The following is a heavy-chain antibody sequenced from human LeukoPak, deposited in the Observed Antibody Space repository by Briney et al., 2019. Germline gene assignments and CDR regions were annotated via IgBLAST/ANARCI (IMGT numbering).Heavy chain of an antibody. D-gene: IGHD2-21*02. Sequence: GGSLRLSCAASGFTFSSYIMNWVRQAPGKGLEWVSSISSSSSYIYYADSVKGRFTISRDNAKNTLYLQMNSLRAEDTAVYYCANRFCGGDCYEFDYWGQGTLVTVSS. V-gene: IGHV3-21*04. CDR2: ISSSSSYI. CDR1: GFTFSSYI. CDR3: ANRFCGGDCYEFDY. J-gene: IGHJ4*02.